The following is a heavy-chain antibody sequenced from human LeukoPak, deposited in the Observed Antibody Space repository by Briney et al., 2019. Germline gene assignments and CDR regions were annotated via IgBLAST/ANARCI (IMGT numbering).Heavy chain of an antibody. CDR2: INPNSGGT. Sequence: ASVKVSCKASGYTFTGYYIHWVRQAPGQGLEWMGWINPNSGGTNYAQKFQGRVTMTRDTSISTAYMELSRLRSDDTAVYYCVREGTVFIYYYMDVWGKGTTVTVSS. V-gene: IGHV1-2*02. CDR1: GYTFTGYY. J-gene: IGHJ6*03. CDR3: VREGTVFIYYYMDV. D-gene: IGHD1-1*01.